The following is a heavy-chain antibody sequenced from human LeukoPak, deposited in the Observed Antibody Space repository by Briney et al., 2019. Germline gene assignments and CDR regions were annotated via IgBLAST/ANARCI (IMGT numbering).Heavy chain of an antibody. CDR2: IYYSGST. CDR1: GGSISSSSYY. CDR3: ARTYYDFWSGYCY. J-gene: IGHJ4*02. Sequence: SETLSLTCTVSGGSISSSSYYWAWIRQPPGKGLEWIGIIYYSGSTYYNPSLKRRVTISVDTSKNQFSLKLSSVTAADTAVYYCARTYYDFWSGYCYWGQGTLVTVSS. D-gene: IGHD3-3*01. V-gene: IGHV4-39*01.